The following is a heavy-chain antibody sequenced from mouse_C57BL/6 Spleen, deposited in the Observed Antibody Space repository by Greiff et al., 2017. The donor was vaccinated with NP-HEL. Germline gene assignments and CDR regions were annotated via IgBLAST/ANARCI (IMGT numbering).Heavy chain of an antibody. J-gene: IGHJ2*01. CDR1: GYTFTDYY. CDR3: ARGGELL. V-gene: IGHV1-19*01. Sequence: VHVKQSGPVLVQPGASVKMSCKASGYTFTDYYMNWVKQSHGKSLEWIGVINPYNGGTSYNQKFKGKATLTVDKSYSTAYMELNSLTSEDSAVYYCARGGELLWGQGTTLTVSS. D-gene: IGHD1-1*01. CDR2: INPYNGGT.